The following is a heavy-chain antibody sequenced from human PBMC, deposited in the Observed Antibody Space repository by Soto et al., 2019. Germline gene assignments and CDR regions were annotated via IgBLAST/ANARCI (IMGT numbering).Heavy chain of an antibody. Sequence: GESLKISCAASGFTFRSFTMNWVRQAPGKGLEWVSTISSNSAYIYYTDALRGRFTVSRDNAKNSLHLQMNSLRAEDTAVYYCTRDASRDSSARGWFDPWGPGTLVTVSS. CDR1: GFTFRSFT. V-gene: IGHV3-21*01. D-gene: IGHD6-13*01. CDR3: TRDASRDSSARGWFDP. CDR2: ISSNSAYI. J-gene: IGHJ5*02.